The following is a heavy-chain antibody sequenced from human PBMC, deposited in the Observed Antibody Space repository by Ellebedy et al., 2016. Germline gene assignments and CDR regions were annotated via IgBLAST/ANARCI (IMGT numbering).Heavy chain of an antibody. J-gene: IGHJ4*02. D-gene: IGHD6-19*01. CDR1: GFTFSSYS. Sequence: GGSLRLSXAASGFTFSSYSMNWVRQAPGKGLEWVANIKQDGSEKYYVDSVKGRFTISRDNAKNSLYLQMNSLRAEDTAVYYCAKEKQWLVPDYWGQGTLVTVSS. CDR3: AKEKQWLVPDY. CDR2: IKQDGSEK. V-gene: IGHV3-7*01.